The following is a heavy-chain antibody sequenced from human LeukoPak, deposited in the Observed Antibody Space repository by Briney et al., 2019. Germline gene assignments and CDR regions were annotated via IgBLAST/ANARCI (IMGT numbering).Heavy chain of an antibody. CDR2: ISSDSGAM. CDR1: GFTFSTYM. V-gene: IGHV3-48*04. CDR3: VRELAY. Sequence: GGSLRLSWAASGFTFSTYMMKWVRQAPGKGLEWLWYISSDSGAMYYGDFVQGRFTISRDNAQQSPYLQMNSLRVEATAVYYCVRELAYCGRGTLATV. J-gene: IGHJ4*02.